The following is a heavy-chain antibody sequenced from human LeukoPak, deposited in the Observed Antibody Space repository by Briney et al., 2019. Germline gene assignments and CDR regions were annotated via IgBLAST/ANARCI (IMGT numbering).Heavy chain of an antibody. D-gene: IGHD3-10*01. Sequence: SETLSLTCTVSGGSISSSTYYWAWIHQPPGKGLEWIGSIYYSGSTYYSPSLKSRVTISVDTSKNQFTLKLRSETAADTAVYYCARQTDYYGSGSYYGVFDPWGQGTLVTVSS. CDR1: GGSISSSTYY. J-gene: IGHJ5*02. V-gene: IGHV4-39*01. CDR2: IYYSGST. CDR3: ARQTDYYGSGSYYGVFDP.